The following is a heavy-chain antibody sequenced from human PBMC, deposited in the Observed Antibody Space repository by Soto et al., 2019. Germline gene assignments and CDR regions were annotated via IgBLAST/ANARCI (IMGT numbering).Heavy chain of an antibody. V-gene: IGHV3-23*01. CDR2: ISASDGNT. Sequence: EVQLLESGGGLVLPGGSLRLSYVPSGFTFNIYVMRGVRQAPGKGLEWVSGISASDGNTDYADSVRGRFTISRDNSHNTVHLQRNGLRAEDPAVFYCAKETKGGGDRLLTNWFDPWGQGTLVTVSS. CDR3: AKETKGGGDRLLTNWFDP. J-gene: IGHJ5*02. CDR1: GFTFNIYV. D-gene: IGHD2-15*01.